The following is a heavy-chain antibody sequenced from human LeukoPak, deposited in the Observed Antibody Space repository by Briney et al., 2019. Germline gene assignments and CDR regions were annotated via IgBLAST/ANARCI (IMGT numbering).Heavy chain of an antibody. CDR2: INPSGGST. J-gene: IGHJ4*02. V-gene: IGHV1-46*01. Sequence: GASVKVSCKASGYTFTSYYMHWVRQAPGQGLEWMGIINPSGGSTSYAQKFQGRVTMTRDRSTSTVYMELSSLNSEDTAVYYCAARDTKEYQLDYWGQGTLVTVSS. D-gene: IGHD2-2*01. CDR3: AARDTKEYQLDY. CDR1: GYTFTSYY.